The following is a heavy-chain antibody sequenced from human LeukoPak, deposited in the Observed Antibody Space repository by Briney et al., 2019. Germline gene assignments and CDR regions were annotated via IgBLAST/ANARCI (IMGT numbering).Heavy chain of an antibody. Sequence: GGSLRLSCAASGFTFSNYGMNWVRQAPGKGLEWVSRINSDGSSTSYADSVKGRFTISRDNAKNTLYLQMNSQRAEDTAVYYCASGWTTVTSLDAFDIWGQGTMVTVSS. CDR2: INSDGSST. V-gene: IGHV3-74*01. D-gene: IGHD4-17*01. CDR3: ASGWTTVTSLDAFDI. CDR1: GFTFSNYG. J-gene: IGHJ3*02.